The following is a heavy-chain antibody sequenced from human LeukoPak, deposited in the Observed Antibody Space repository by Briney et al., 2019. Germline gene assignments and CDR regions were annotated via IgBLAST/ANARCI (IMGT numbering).Heavy chain of an antibody. CDR2: IRSSSSYI. D-gene: IGHD6-19*01. CDR3: ARDLSYSSGCFDY. CDR1: GFTFSSYS. V-gene: IGHV3-21*01. J-gene: IGHJ4*02. Sequence: GGSLRLSCAASGFTFSSYSMNWVRQAPGKGLEWVSSIRSSSSYIYYADSVKGRFTISRDNAKNSLYLQMNSLRAEDTAVYYCARDLSYSSGCFDYWGQGTLVTVSS.